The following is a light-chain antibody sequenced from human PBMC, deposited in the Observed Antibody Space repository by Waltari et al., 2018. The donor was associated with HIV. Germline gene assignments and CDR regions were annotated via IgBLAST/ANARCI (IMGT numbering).Light chain of an antibody. CDR3: SSYTSSSTLV. J-gene: IGLJ2*01. CDR1: SSHAGRYNY. Sequence: QSALTQPASVPGSPGPPIPISCTRTSSHAGRYNYVSWYQQHPGKAPKLMIYDVSNRPSGVSNRFSGSKSGNTASLTISGLQAEDEADYYCSSYTSSSTLVFGGGTKLTVL. V-gene: IGLV2-14*01. CDR2: DVS.